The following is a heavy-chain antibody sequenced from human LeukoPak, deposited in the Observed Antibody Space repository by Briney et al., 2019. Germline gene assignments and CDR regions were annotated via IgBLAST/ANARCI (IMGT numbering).Heavy chain of an antibody. CDR2: FDPEDGET. D-gene: IGHD4-11*01. Sequence: ASVKVSCKVSGYTLTELSMHWVRQAPGKGLEWMGGFDPEDGETIYAQKFQGRVTMTEDTSTDTAYRELSSLRSEDTAVYYCATRGSVLQNYYYYYYMDVWGKGTTVTVSS. CDR3: ATRGSVLQNYYYYYYMDV. V-gene: IGHV1-24*01. J-gene: IGHJ6*03. CDR1: GYTLTELS.